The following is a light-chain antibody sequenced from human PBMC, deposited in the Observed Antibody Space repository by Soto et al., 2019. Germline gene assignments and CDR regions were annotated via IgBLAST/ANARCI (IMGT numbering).Light chain of an antibody. J-gene: IGKJ3*01. CDR2: GAS. CDR1: QSVSNN. CDR3: QQYSSWPFT. Sequence: EIVLTQSPATLSVFPGEKATLSCGASQSVSNNLAWYHQKPGQAPRPLIYGASTRATGVPARFSGSGSGTEFTLTISSLESEDSAIYYCQQYSSWPFTFGRGTTVAIE. V-gene: IGKV3-15*01.